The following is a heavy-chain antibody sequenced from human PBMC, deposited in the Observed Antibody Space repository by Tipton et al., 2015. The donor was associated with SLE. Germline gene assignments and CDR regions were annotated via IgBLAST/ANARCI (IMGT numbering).Heavy chain of an antibody. Sequence: TLSLTCNVSGGSISSGGYYWSWNRQHPGKGLEWIGYIYDSKSTYYNPSLKSRLTMSADTSKNQISLKLTSVTAADTAVFYCARGEGYKGFYFIDVWGRGTKVTVPS. CDR1: GGSISSGGYY. CDR3: ARGEGYKGFYFIDV. CDR2: IYDSKST. V-gene: IGHV4-31*03. J-gene: IGHJ6*04. D-gene: IGHD5-24*01.